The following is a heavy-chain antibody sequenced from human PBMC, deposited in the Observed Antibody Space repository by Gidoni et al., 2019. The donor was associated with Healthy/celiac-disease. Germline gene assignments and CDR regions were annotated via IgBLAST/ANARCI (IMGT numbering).Heavy chain of an antibody. CDR3: ARALGNHDIAAAGTGGNWFDP. CDR1: GGSFSGYY. CDR2: IKHSGST. Sequence: QLQLQQWGAGLLTPSETLSLPCAVYGGSFSGYYWSWIRQPPGKGLEWIVEIKHSGSTNYNPSLKSRVTISVDTSKNQFSLKLSSVTAADTSVYYCARALGNHDIAAAGTGGNWFDPWGQGTLVTVSS. J-gene: IGHJ5*02. V-gene: IGHV4-34*01. D-gene: IGHD6-13*01.